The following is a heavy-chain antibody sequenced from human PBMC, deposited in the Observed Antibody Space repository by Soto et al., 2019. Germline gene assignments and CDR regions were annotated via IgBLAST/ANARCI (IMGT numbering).Heavy chain of an antibody. CDR3: ASRIPLGCAMAV. Sequence: EVQLVESGGGLVQPGGSLRLSCAASGFTFSSYAMHWVRQAPGKGLEYVSAVTSNGGDTVYASSVKGRLTISRDNSKNTLYTQMGRLRAEEMAVYYCASRIPLGCAMAVWGQGTTVTVSS. CDR2: VTSNGGDT. D-gene: IGHD6-19*01. V-gene: IGHV3-64*01. CDR1: GFTFSSYA. J-gene: IGHJ6*02.